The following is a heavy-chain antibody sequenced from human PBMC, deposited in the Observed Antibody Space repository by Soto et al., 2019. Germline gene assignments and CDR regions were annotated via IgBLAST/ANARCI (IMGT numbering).Heavy chain of an antibody. CDR2: ISGSGGST. CDR3: AKFTSLHYDILSYYFDY. Sequence: GGSLRLSCAASGFTFSSYAMSWVRQAPGKGLEWVSAISGSGGSTYYADSVKGRFTISRDNSKNTLYLQMNSLRAEDTAVYYCAKFTSLHYDILSYYFDYWGQGTLVTVSS. J-gene: IGHJ4*02. V-gene: IGHV3-23*01. CDR1: GFTFSSYA. D-gene: IGHD3-9*01.